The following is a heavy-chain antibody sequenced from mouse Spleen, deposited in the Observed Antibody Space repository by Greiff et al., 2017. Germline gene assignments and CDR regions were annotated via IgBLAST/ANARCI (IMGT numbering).Heavy chain of an antibody. J-gene: IGHJ2*01. CDR1: GYTFTSYW. Sequence: QVQLQQSGAELVKPGASVKLSCKASGYTFTSYWMQWVKQRPGQGLEWIGEIDPSDSYTNYNQKFKGKATLTVDTSSSTAYMQLSSLTSEDSAVYYCARRTTVVAEDYWGQGTTLTVSS. D-gene: IGHD1-1*01. CDR3: ARRTTVVAEDY. V-gene: IGHV1-50*01. CDR2: IDPSDSYT.